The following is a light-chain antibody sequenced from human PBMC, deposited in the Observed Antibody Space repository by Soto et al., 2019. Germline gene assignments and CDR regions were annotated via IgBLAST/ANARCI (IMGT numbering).Light chain of an antibody. CDR2: TAS. V-gene: IGKV1-8*01. Sequence: AIRMTQSPSSFSASTGDRVTITCRASQGIRSHLAWYQVKLGKAPRLLIYTASYLESGVPSRFSGSGSGTDFTLTISSLQSEDFAVYYCQQYFSYPLTFGGGTKVEIK. CDR3: QQYFSYPLT. CDR1: QGIRSH. J-gene: IGKJ4*01.